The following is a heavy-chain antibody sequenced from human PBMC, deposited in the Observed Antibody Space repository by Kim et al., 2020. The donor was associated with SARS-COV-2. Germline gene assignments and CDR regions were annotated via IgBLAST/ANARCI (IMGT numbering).Heavy chain of an antibody. CDR1: GGSFSGYH. D-gene: IGHD3-16*01. Sequence: SETLSLTCAVYGGSFSGYHWNWIRQPPGKGLEWIGEINHTGAINYNPSLKGRAAISADRSNKHIFLQVTSVTAADTAVYFCARGRAGVVPSPILGLGPHFDYFAMDVWGQGTTVTVSS. CDR3: ARGRAGVVPSPILGLGPHFDYFAMDV. J-gene: IGHJ6*02. CDR2: INHTGAI. V-gene: IGHV4-34*01.